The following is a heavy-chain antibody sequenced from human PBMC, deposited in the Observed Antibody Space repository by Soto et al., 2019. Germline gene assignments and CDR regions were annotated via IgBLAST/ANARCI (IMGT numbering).Heavy chain of an antibody. D-gene: IGHD3-22*01. CDR3: AKDEYYYSRSGYYIFDS. Sequence: GSLRLSCAASGFTFSSYAMNWVRQAPGKGLEWVSVISGSGDSTYYADSVKGRFTISRDNSKKTLYLQMNSLRPEDTALYYCAKDEYYYSRSGYYIFDSWGQGTLVTVSS. CDR2: ISGSGDST. CDR1: GFTFSSYA. J-gene: IGHJ4*02. V-gene: IGHV3-23*01.